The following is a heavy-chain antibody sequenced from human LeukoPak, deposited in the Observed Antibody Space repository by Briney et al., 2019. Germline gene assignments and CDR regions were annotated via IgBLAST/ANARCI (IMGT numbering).Heavy chain of an antibody. CDR2: ISESGRT. CDR1: GFTFRSYG. D-gene: IGHD2-8*02. J-gene: IGHJ5*02. V-gene: IGHV3-23*01. CDR3: TKPVWGMTSLANWFDP. Sequence: GGSLRLSCAASGFTFRSYGMSWVRQAPGKGLQWVSAISESGRTYYADSVRGRFTISRDDSKNTAYLQMNSLKTEDTAVYYCTKPVWGMTSLANWFDPWGQGTLVTVSS.